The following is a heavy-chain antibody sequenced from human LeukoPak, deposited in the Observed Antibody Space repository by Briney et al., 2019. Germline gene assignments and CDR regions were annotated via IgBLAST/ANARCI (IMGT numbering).Heavy chain of an antibody. Sequence: GGSLRLSCAASGFTVSSNYMSWVRQAPGKGLEWVSVIYSGGSSYYADSVKGRFTISRDNSKNTLYLQMNSLRAEDTAVYYCARGGSGWYYFDYWGQGTLVTVSS. CDR1: GFTVSSNY. CDR2: IYSGGSS. D-gene: IGHD6-19*01. CDR3: ARGGSGWYYFDY. J-gene: IGHJ4*02. V-gene: IGHV3-53*01.